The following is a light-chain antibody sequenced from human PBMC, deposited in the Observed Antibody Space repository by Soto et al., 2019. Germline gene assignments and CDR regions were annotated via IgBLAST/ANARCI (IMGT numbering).Light chain of an antibody. CDR2: GAS. J-gene: IGKJ5*01. V-gene: IGKV3-15*01. CDR3: QQYNNWPLT. CDR1: QSGYNN. Sequence: EIVMTQSPAPLSLSPWTKAALSCGAGQSGYNNLAWYQQKPGQAPRLLIYGASSRATGIPVRFSGSGSWTEFTLTISSLQSEDFAVYYCQQYNNWPLTFGQGTRLEIK.